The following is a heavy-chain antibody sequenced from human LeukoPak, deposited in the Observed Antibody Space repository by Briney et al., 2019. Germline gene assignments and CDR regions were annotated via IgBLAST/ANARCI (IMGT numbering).Heavy chain of an antibody. D-gene: IGHD1-1*01. CDR3: ARTNEYYYGMDV. V-gene: IGHV3-48*01. J-gene: IGHJ6*02. Sequence: TGGSLRLSCAASGFTFSSYSMNWVRQAPGKGLEWVSYIGSSSSTIYYADSVKGRFTISRDNAKNSLYLQMNSLRAEDTAVYYCARTNEYYYGMDVWGQGTTVTVSS. CDR2: IGSSSSTI. CDR1: GFTFSSYS.